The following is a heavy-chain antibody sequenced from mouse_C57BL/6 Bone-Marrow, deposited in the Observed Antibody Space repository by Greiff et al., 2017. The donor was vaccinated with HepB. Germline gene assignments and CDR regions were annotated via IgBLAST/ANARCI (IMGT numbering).Heavy chain of an antibody. CDR3: DRLGERPLFDY. Sequence: EVQLVESGGDLVKPGGSLKLSCAASGFTFSSYGMSWVRQTPDKRLEWVATISSGGSYTYYPDSVKGRFTFSRDNAKNTLYLQMSSLKSEDTSMYYYDRLGERPLFDYWGQGTTLTVSS. CDR2: ISSGGSYT. D-gene: IGHD4-1*01. V-gene: IGHV5-6*01. J-gene: IGHJ2*01. CDR1: GFTFSSYG.